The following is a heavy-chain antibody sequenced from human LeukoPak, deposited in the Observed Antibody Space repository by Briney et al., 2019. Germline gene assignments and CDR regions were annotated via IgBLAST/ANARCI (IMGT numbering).Heavy chain of an antibody. Sequence: GGSLRLSCAASRFTFSSYGMHWVRQAPGKGLEWVAVISYDGSNKYYADSVKGRFTISRDNSKNTLYLQVNSLRAEDTAVYYCAKSRHPYNWNDGAFFDYWGQGTLVIVSS. D-gene: IGHD1-20*01. J-gene: IGHJ4*02. CDR3: AKSRHPYNWNDGAFFDY. CDR2: ISYDGSNK. V-gene: IGHV3-30*18. CDR1: RFTFSSYG.